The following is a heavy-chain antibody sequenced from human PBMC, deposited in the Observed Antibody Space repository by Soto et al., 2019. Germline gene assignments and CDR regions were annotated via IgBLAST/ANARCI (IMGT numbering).Heavy chain of an antibody. Sequence: GGSLRLSCTASGFTFSTYAMTWVRQAPGKGLEWVSSISGSGGATYYADSVKGRFTISRDDSKNTLFLQMDSLRAEDTALYYCAKAGRPFYDLWSENPFDPWGQGTLVTVSS. V-gene: IGHV3-23*01. CDR1: GFTFSTYA. D-gene: IGHD3-3*01. CDR3: AKAGRPFYDLWSENPFDP. CDR2: ISGSGGAT. J-gene: IGHJ5*02.